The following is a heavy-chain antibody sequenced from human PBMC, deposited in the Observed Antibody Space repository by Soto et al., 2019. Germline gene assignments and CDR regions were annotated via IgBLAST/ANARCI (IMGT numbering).Heavy chain of an antibody. CDR2: IQSKTDGGTT. D-gene: IGHD3-9*01. CDR1: SVSNAW. Sequence: SVSNAWMNWVRQAPGKGLEWVGRIQSKTDGGTTDYAAPVKGRFTISRDDSKNTLYLQMNSLKTEDTAVYYCTTGNDIFSASYHPYGMDVWGQGTTVTVSS. CDR3: TTGNDIFSASYHPYGMDV. V-gene: IGHV3-15*07. J-gene: IGHJ6*02.